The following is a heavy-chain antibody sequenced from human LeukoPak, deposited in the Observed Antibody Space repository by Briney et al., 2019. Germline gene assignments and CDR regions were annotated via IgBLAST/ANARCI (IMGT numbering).Heavy chain of an antibody. CDR3: ARDLGYDSSGEAY. J-gene: IGHJ4*02. V-gene: IGHV3-48*03. CDR2: ISSSGSRK. CDR1: GFTFSSYE. Sequence: GGSLRLSCAASGFTFSSYEMNWVRQAPGKGLEGVSYISSSGSRKYYADSVKGRFTISRDNAKNSLYLQMNSLGAEDTAVYYCARDLGYDSSGEAYWGQGTLVTVSS. D-gene: IGHD3-22*01.